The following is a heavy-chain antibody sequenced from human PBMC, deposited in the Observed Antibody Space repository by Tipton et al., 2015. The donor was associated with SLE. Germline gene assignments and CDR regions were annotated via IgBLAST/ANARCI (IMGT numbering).Heavy chain of an antibody. CDR3: ARDRGTGYYYYYMDV. V-gene: IGHV4-61*02. D-gene: IGHD3-10*01. J-gene: IGHJ6*03. CDR1: GGSISSGSYY. Sequence: TLSLTCTVSGGSISSGSYYWSWIRQPAGKGLDWIGRIYTSGSTNYNPSLKSRVTISVDTSKNQFSLKLSSVTAADTAVYYCARDRGTGYYYYYMDVWGKGTTVTVSS. CDR2: IYTSGST.